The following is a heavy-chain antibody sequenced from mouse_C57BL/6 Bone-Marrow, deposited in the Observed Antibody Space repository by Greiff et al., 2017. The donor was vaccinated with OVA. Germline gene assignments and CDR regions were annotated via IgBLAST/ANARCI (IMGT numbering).Heavy chain of an antibody. CDR2: IDPSDSYT. Sequence: VQLQQPGAELVKPGASVKLSCKASGYTFTSYWMQWVKQRPGQGLEWIGEIDPSDSYTNYNQKFKGKATLTVDTSSSTAYMQLSSLTSEDSAVYYCVSNDAMDYWGQGTSVTVSS. CDR1: GYTFTSYW. J-gene: IGHJ4*01. CDR3: VSNDAMDY. V-gene: IGHV1-50*01.